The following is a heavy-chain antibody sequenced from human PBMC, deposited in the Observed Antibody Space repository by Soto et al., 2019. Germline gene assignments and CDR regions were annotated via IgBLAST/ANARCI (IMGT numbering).Heavy chain of an antibody. D-gene: IGHD2-2*01. J-gene: IGHJ6*02. CDR1: GGSISSRSYD. CDR3: ASGHPPRYCSSTSCLGMDV. V-gene: IGHV4-30-4*01. CDR2: IYYSGST. Sequence: SETLSLTRTVSGGSISSRSYDWCGIRRRPGKGLEWIGYIYYSGSTYYNPSLKSRVTISVDTSKNPFSLKLSSVTAAATAVYYCASGHPPRYCSSTSCLGMDVWGQGTTVTVSS.